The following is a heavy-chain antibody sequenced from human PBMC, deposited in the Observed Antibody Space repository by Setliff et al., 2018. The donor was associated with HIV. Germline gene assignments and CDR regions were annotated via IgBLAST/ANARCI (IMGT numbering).Heavy chain of an antibody. D-gene: IGHD6-13*01. CDR3: ARRDYGAAAGAFDI. V-gene: IGHV4-38-2*01. CDR1: GYSISSGYY. J-gene: IGHJ3*02. CDR2: IYHSGST. Sequence: SETLSLTCAVSGYSISSGYYWGWIRQPPGKGLEWIGSIYHSGSTYYNPSLKSRVTISVDTSKNQFSLKLSSVTAADTAVYYCARRDYGAAAGAFDIWGQGTMVTVSS.